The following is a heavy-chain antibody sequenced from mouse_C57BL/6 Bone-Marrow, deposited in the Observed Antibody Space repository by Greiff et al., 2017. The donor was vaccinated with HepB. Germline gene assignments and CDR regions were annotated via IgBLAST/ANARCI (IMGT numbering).Heavy chain of an antibody. V-gene: IGHV1-55*01. J-gene: IGHJ3*01. CDR3: ARTGYGRGFAY. Sequence: QVQLQQSGAELVKPGASVKISCKASGYTFTSYWITWVKQRPGQGLEWIGDIYPGSGSTNYNEKFKSKATLTVDTSSSTAYMQLSSLTSEDSAVYYCARTGYGRGFAYWGQGTLVTVSA. CDR1: GYTFTSYW. D-gene: IGHD3-1*01. CDR2: IYPGSGST.